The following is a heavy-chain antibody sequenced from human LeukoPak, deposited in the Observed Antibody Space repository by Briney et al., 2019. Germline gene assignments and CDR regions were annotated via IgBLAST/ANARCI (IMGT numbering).Heavy chain of an antibody. CDR2: ISGSGGYT. D-gene: IGHD5-12*01. V-gene: IGHV3-23*01. J-gene: IGHJ4*02. CDR1: GFTFSSYA. CDR3: AKYDGVATNLYFDY. Sequence: GGSLRLSCTASGFTFSSYAMSWVSQPPGKGLEWVSAISGSGGYTYYADSVKGRFTISRDNSKNTLYLQMNSLRAEDTAVYYCAKYDGVATNLYFDYWGQGTLVTVSS.